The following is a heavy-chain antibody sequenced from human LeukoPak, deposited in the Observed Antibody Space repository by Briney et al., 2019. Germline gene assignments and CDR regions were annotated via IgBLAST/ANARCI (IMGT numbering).Heavy chain of an antibody. Sequence: GGSLRLSCAASGFTFDDYAMHWVRQAPGKGLEWVSGISWNSGSIGYADSVKGRFTISRDNAKSSLYLQMNSLRAEDTALYYCAKAPYYYGMDVWGQGTTVTVSS. CDR1: GFTFDDYA. CDR3: AKAPYYYGMDV. J-gene: IGHJ6*02. V-gene: IGHV3-9*01. CDR2: ISWNSGSI.